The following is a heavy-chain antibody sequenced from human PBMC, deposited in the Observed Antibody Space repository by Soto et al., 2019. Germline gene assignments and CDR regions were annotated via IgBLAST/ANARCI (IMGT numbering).Heavy chain of an antibody. CDR1: GFTFSSYG. D-gene: IGHD3-16*01. J-gene: IGHJ6*02. CDR3: ARAHLYDYYGMDV. Sequence: QVQLVESGGGVVQPGRSLRLSCAASGFTFSSYGMHWVRQAPGKGLEWVAVIWYDGSNKYYADSVKGRFTISRDNSKNTLYLQRNSLRAEDTAVYYCARAHLYDYYGMDVWGQGTTVTVSS. V-gene: IGHV3-33*01. CDR2: IWYDGSNK.